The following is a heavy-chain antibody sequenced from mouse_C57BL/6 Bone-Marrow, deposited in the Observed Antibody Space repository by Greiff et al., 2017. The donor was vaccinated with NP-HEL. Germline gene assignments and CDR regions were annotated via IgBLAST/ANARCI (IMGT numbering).Heavy chain of an antibody. CDR2: IYPRSGNT. CDR1: GYTFTSYG. Sequence: QVQLQQSGAELARPGASVKLSCKASGYTFTSYGISWVKQRTGQGLEWIGAIYPRSGNTYYNEKFKGKATLTADKSSSTAYMELRSLTSEDSAVYFCARRWGGSYGYYAMDYWGQGTSVTVSS. D-gene: IGHD1-1*02. J-gene: IGHJ4*01. V-gene: IGHV1-81*01. CDR3: ARRWGGSYGYYAMDY.